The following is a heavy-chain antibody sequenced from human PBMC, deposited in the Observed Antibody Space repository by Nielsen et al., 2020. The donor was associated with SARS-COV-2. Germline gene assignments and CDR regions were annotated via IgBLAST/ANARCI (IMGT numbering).Heavy chain of an antibody. CDR1: GGSVIFYY. CDR2: IYDSGDT. J-gene: IGHJ4*02. V-gene: IGHV4-59*02. D-gene: IGHD3-22*01. CDR3: ARRPYYYDSNVVLVFDY. Sequence: SETLSLTCTVSGGSVIFYYWSWIRQPPGKGLERIGYIYDSGDTKYNPSLKSRVTISVDTSKNQFSLRLSSVTAADTAVYYCARRPYYYDSNVVLVFDYWGQGTLVTVSS.